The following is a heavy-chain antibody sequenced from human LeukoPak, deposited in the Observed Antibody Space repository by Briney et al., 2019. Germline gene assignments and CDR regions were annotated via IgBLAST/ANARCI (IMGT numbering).Heavy chain of an antibody. CDR1: GFPFSSYG. V-gene: IGHV3-48*03. CDR2: ISSSGSTI. CDR3: AKEGYGSSWNADFDH. D-gene: IGHD6-13*01. J-gene: IGHJ4*02. Sequence: GGPLRLSCGASGFPFSSYGMKWVREARGRGREWVSYISSSGSTIYYADAVRGRFTITRNNAKNSLYLKMNSLRAEDTAVYYCAKEGYGSSWNADFDHWGQGTLVIVSS.